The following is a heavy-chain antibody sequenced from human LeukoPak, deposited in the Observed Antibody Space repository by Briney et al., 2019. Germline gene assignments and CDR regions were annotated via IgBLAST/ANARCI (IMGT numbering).Heavy chain of an antibody. CDR3: ARGRRGYGYVDY. J-gene: IGHJ4*02. D-gene: IGHD5-12*01. CDR1: GGSISSDSYY. Sequence: SETLSLTCTVSGGSISSDSYYWSWIRQPPGEGLEEIGSFHGGLIFYKSSLTSRVTVSVDTSKGHFSLKMSSVTAADTAVYYCARGRRGYGYVDYWSQGSLVTVSS. CDR2: FHGGLI. V-gene: IGHV4-39*07.